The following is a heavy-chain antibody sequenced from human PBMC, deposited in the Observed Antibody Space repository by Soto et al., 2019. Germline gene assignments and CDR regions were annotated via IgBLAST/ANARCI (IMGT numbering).Heavy chain of an antibody. V-gene: IGHV5-51*03. CDR2: IYPGDSDT. D-gene: IGHD5-12*01. CDR3: ASRIQYSGYDGFAAFDI. Sequence: GESLKISCKGSGYSFTSYWIGWVRQMPGKGLEWMGIIYPGDSDTRYSPSFQGQVTISADKSISTAYLQWSSLKASDTAIYYCASRIQYSGYDGFAAFDIWGQGTMVTVSS. CDR1: GYSFTSYW. J-gene: IGHJ3*02.